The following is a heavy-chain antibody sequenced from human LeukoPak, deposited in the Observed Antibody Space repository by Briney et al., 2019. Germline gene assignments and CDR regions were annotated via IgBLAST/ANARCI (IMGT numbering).Heavy chain of an antibody. D-gene: IGHD3-9*01. CDR2: IYYSGST. V-gene: IGHV4-39*07. CDR1: GVSISSTSNQ. Sequence: SETLSLTCTVSGVSISSTSNQWGWIRQPPGKGLEWIGRIYYSGSTYYNQYLKSRVTISVDTSKNQFSLKLSSVTAADTAVYYCARVKLRYFDWLFSAPSAPNWFDPWGQGTLVTVSS. CDR3: ARVKLRYFDWLFSAPSAPNWFDP. J-gene: IGHJ5*02.